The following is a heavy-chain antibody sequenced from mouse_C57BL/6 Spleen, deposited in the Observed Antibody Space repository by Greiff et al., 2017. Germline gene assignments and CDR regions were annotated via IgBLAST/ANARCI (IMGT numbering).Heavy chain of an antibody. D-gene: IGHD1-1*01. J-gene: IGHJ4*01. CDR1: GYTFTSYT. CDR3: ARYGTVVEAMDY. Sequence: QVQLQQSGAELARPGASVKMSCKASGYTFTSYTMHWVKQRPGQGLEWIGYINPSSGYTKYNQKFKDKATLTADKSSSTAYMQLSSLTSEDSAVYYCARYGTVVEAMDYWGQGTSVTVSS. CDR2: INPSSGYT. V-gene: IGHV1-4*01.